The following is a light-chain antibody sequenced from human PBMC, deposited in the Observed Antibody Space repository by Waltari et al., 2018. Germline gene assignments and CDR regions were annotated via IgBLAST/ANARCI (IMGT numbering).Light chain of an antibody. J-gene: IGLJ1*01. V-gene: IGLV2-23*01. CDR1: SSDIGSYHL. CDR2: EDS. Sequence: QSALTQAASVSGSPGQSITIPCTGTSSDIGSYHLVSWYQQAPGEAPRLIIHEDSKRPSRLSNRVSGSRSGNTASLTVSGLQAEDEAHFYCCSYAAPMTYVFGTGTKVTVL. CDR3: CSYAAPMTYV.